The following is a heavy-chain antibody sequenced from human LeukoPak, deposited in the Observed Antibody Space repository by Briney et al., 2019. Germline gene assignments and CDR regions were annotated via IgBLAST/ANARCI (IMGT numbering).Heavy chain of an antibody. J-gene: IGHJ4*02. D-gene: IGHD3/OR15-3a*01. V-gene: IGHV4-39*01. CDR2: IYYSGNT. CDR1: GGSFSGYY. Sequence: SETLSLTCAVYGGSFSGYYWGWIRQPPGKGLEWIGCIYYSGNTYYNASLKSQVSISIDTSKNQFSLRLTSVTAADTAVYYCARQTGSGLFILPGGQGTLVTVSS. CDR3: ARQTGSGLFILP.